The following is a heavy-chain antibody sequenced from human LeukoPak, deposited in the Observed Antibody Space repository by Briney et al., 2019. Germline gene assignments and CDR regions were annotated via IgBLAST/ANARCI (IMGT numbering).Heavy chain of an antibody. CDR1: HYSISSDNY. D-gene: IGHD6-19*01. V-gene: IGHV4-38-2*01. Sequence: PSETLSLTCVVSHYSISSDNYWGWIRQSPGKGLEWIGSISHSGSTYYNPSLQSRVPISVDTSKNQFSLNLTSVTTTDTALYYCARAVTGPRFDPWGQGTLVTVSS. CDR2: ISHSGST. J-gene: IGHJ5*02. CDR3: ARAVTGPRFDP.